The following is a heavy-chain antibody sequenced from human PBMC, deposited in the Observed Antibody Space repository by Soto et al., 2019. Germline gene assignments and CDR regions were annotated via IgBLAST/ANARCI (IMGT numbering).Heavy chain of an antibody. CDR3: ARANYDFWSGYYNWFDP. CDR2: IYHSGST. J-gene: IGHJ5*02. CDR1: GGSISSGGYS. Sequence: PSETLFLTCAVSGGSISSGGYSWSWIRQPPGKGLEWIGYIYHSGSTYYNPSLKSRVTISVDRSKNQFSLKLSSVTAADTAVYYCARANYDFWSGYYNWFDPWGQGTLVTVSS. D-gene: IGHD3-3*01. V-gene: IGHV4-30-2*01.